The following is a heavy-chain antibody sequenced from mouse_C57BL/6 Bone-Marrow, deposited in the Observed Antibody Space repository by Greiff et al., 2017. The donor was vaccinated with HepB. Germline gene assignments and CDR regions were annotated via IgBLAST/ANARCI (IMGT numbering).Heavy chain of an antibody. V-gene: IGHV1-82*01. CDR3: ARFRQLKAMDY. CDR2: IYPGDGDT. D-gene: IGHD3-2*02. Sequence: QVQLQQSGPELVKPGASVKISCKASGYAFSSSWMNWVKQRPGKGLEWIGRIYPGDGDTNYNGKFKGKATLTADKSSSTAYMQLSSLTSEDSAVYFCARFRQLKAMDYWGQGTSVTVSS. CDR1: GYAFSSSW. J-gene: IGHJ4*01.